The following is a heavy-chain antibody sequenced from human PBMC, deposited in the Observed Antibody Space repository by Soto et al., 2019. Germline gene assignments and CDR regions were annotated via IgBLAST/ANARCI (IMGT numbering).Heavy chain of an antibody. J-gene: IGHJ6*02. D-gene: IGHD7-27*01. CDR2: ISWNSGSI. V-gene: IGHV3-9*01. Sequence: EVQLVESGGGLVQPGRSPRLSCAASGFTFDDYAMHWVRQAPGKGLEWVSGISWNSGSIGYADSVKGRFTISRDNAKNSLYLQMNSLRAEDTALYYCAKAAWGRYYYYGMDVWGQGTTVTVSS. CDR3: AKAAWGRYYYYGMDV. CDR1: GFTFDDYA.